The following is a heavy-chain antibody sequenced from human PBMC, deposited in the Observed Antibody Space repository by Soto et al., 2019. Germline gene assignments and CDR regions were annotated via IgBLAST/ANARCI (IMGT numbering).Heavy chain of an antibody. D-gene: IGHD6-13*01. CDR2: IYPGDSDT. CDR1: GYSFTSYW. J-gene: IGHJ5*02. V-gene: IGHV5-51*01. Sequence: GESLKISCKGSGYSFTSYWIGWVRQMPGKGLEWMGIIYPGDSDTRYSPSFQGQVTISADKSISTAYLQWSSLKASDTAMYYCARNHRRRWYYNWFDTWGQGTLVTVSS. CDR3: ARNHRRRWYYNWFDT.